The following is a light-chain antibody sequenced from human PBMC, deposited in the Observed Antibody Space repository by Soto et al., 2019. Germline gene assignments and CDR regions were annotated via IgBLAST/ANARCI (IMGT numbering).Light chain of an antibody. CDR1: QSISTY. J-gene: IGKJ1*01. CDR2: GAY. CDR3: QQSFGAPRT. Sequence: DIQMTQSPSSLSASLGDRVTVTCRASQSISTYLNWFQQRPGKAPKLLIYGAYTLQDGVPSRFRGSGSETEFTLTLSSLQPEDFATYYCQQSFGAPRTFGQGTRVDIK. V-gene: IGKV1-39*01.